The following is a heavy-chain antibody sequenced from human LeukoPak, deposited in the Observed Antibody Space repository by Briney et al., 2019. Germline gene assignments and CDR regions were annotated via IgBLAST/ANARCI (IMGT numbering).Heavy chain of an antibody. J-gene: IGHJ3*02. CDR1: GGSISSSSYY. CDR3: ASDRVTTIFGLDAFDI. D-gene: IGHD3-9*01. Sequence: SETLSLTCTVSGGSISSSSYYWGWIRQPPGKGLEWIGSIYYSGSTYYNPSLKSRVTISVDTSKNQFSLELSSVTAADTAVYYCASDRVTTIFGLDAFDIWGQGTMVTVSS. CDR2: IYYSGST. V-gene: IGHV4-39*07.